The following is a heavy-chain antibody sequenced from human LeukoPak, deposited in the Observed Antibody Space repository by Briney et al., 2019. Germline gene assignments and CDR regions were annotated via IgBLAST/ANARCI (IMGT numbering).Heavy chain of an antibody. CDR2: ISSSGSTI. CDR3: ARVGLALDY. J-gene: IGHJ4*02. D-gene: IGHD3/OR15-3a*01. V-gene: IGHV3-48*03. Sequence: GGSLRLSCAASGFTFSSYEMNWVRQAPGKGLEWVSYISSSGSTIYYADSVKGRFTISRDNAKNSLYLQMNSLRAEDTAVYCCARVGLALDYWGQGTLVTVSS. CDR1: GFTFSSYE.